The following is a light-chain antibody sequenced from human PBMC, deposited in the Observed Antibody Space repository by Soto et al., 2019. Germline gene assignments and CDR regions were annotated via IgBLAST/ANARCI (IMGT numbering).Light chain of an antibody. CDR1: QGISHY. CDR3: QKYTNVPT. CDR2: AAS. J-gene: IGKJ4*01. V-gene: IGKV1-27*01. Sequence: DIQMTQSPSSLSASVGDRVTITCRASQGISHYLAWYQQIPGKVPKLLISAASTLQSGVPSRFSGSGSGTDFTLTISSLQPEDVATYYCQKYTNVPTFGGGTKLEIK.